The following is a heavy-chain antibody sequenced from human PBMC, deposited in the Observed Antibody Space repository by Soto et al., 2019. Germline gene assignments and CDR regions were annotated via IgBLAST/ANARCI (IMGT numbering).Heavy chain of an antibody. D-gene: IGHD2-15*01. CDR3: ATGVGYCSGGSCSIRYYYYMDV. J-gene: IGHJ6*03. Sequence: ASVKVSCKVSGYTLTELSMHWVRQAPGKGLEWMGGFDPEDGETIYAQKFQGRVTMTEDTSTDTAYMELSSLRSEDTAVYYCATGVGYCSGGSCSIRYYYYMDVWGKGTTVTVSS. V-gene: IGHV1-24*01. CDR2: FDPEDGET. CDR1: GYTLTELS.